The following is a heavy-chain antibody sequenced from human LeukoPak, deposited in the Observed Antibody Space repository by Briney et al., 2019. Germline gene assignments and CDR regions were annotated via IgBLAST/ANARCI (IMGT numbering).Heavy chain of an antibody. J-gene: IGHJ4*02. CDR3: AKDYIVGASSLTYFDY. D-gene: IGHD1-26*01. Sequence: PGRSLRLSCAASGFTFSSYGMHWVRQAPGKGLEWVAIIWYDGRNKYYADSVKGRFTISRDNSKNTLYLQMNSLRAEDTAVYYCAKDYIVGASSLTYFDYWGQGTLVTVSS. CDR1: GFTFSSYG. V-gene: IGHV3-33*06. CDR2: IWYDGRNK.